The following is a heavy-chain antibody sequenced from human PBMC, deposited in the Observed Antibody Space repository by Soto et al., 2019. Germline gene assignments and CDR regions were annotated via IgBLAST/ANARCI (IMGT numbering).Heavy chain of an antibody. D-gene: IGHD1-1*01. Sequence: PSETLSLTSTVSGDSIRGYYWSWIRQPPGKGLEWIGYIYYSAYTSYNPSLKSRVTISGDTSKNQFSLKLNSVTAADTAVYYCARCFSGNDPSRPEDQYYFGSWGHVSLLTVS. CDR3: ARCFSGNDPSRPEDQYYFGS. CDR1: GDSIRGYY. CDR2: IYYSAYT. V-gene: IGHV4-59*01. J-gene: IGHJ4*01.